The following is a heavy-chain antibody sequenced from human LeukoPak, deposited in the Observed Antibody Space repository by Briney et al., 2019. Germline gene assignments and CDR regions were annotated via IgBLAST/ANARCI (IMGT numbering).Heavy chain of an antibody. D-gene: IGHD1-26*01. J-gene: IGHJ4*02. CDR1: AFTFSNYA. Sequence: GSLRLSCAASAFTFSNYAMSWVRQAPGKGLEWVSAISGGGGSTYYADSVKGRFTISRDNSKNTRYLQMNSLRAEDTAIYYCAKGTYSGYGGATRFDYWGQGTLVTVSS. CDR2: ISGGGGST. V-gene: IGHV3-23*01. CDR3: AKGTYSGYGGATRFDY.